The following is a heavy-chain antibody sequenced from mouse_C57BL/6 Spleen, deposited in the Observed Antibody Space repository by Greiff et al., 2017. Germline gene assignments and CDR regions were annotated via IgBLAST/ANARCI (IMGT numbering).Heavy chain of an antibody. V-gene: IGHV3-6*01. J-gene: IGHJ4*01. CDR1: GYSITSGYY. Sequence: EVKLMESGPGLVKPSQSLSLTCSVTGYSITSGYYWNWIRQFPGNKLEWMGYISYDGSNNYNPSLKNRISITRDTSKNQFFLKLNSVTTEDTATYYCARDSSGYVGYYAMDYWGQGTSVTVSS. CDR3: ARDSSGYVGYYAMDY. CDR2: ISYDGSN. D-gene: IGHD3-2*02.